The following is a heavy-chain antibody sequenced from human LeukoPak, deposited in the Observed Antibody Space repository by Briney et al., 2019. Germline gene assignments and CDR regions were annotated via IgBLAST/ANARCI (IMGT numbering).Heavy chain of an antibody. D-gene: IGHD1-26*01. Sequence: GASVKVSCKASGYTFTSYGISWVRQAPGQGLEWMGWISAYNGNTNYAQKLQGRVTMTTDTSTSTAYMELRSLRSDDTAVYYCARGSHAPLSIVGATTWGYYYYGMDVWGQGTTVTVSS. CDR2: ISAYNGNT. J-gene: IGHJ6*02. CDR1: GYTFTSYG. CDR3: ARGSHAPLSIVGATTWGYYYYGMDV. V-gene: IGHV1-18*01.